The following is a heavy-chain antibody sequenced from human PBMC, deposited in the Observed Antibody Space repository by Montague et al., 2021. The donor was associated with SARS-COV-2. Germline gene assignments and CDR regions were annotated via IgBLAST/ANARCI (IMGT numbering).Heavy chain of an antibody. J-gene: IGHJ4*02. V-gene: IGHV3-33*01. D-gene: IGHD1-26*01. CDR2: IWYDGSNE. CDR1: GFIFSSYG. Sequence: YRSLSWAASGFIFSSYGMHWVRRAPGKGLEWVAHIWYDGSNENYVDSVKGRFTISRDNFKNTLYLQMNSLRAEDTAIYYCARGSVGGYYFDYWGQGTLVTVSS. CDR3: ARGSVGGYYFDY.